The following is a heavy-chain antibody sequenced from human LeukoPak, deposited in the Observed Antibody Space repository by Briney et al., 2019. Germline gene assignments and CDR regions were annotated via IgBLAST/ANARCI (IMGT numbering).Heavy chain of an antibody. CDR1: GFIFSTYN. D-gene: IGHD2-15*01. J-gene: IGHJ4*02. Sequence: PGGSLRLSCAASGFIFSTYNMNWVRQAPGKGLEWVSFISSSDNIIYYAVSVKGRFTISRDNAKNALYLQMNSLRAEDTAVYYCARGTPGHCSGGNCYSLDNWGQGTLVTVSS. CDR3: ARGTPGHCSGGNCYSLDN. CDR2: ISSSDNII. V-gene: IGHV3-48*04.